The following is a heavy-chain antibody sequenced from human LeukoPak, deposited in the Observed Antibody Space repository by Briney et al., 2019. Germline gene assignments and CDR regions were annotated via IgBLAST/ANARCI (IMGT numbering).Heavy chain of an antibody. CDR2: IYTSGST. CDR3: AGTYRYNYYYYMDV. CDR1: GDSISSGNYY. Sequence: SETLSLTCTVSGDSISSGNYYWSWIRQPAGKGLEWIGRIYTSGSTNYNPSLKSRVTISVDTSKNQFSLKLSSVTAADTAVYYCAGTYRYNYYYYMDVWGKGTTVTISS. J-gene: IGHJ6*03. V-gene: IGHV4-61*02. D-gene: IGHD1-1*01.